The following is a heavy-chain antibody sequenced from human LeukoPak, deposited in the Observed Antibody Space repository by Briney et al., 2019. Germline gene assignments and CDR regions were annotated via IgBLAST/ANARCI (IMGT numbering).Heavy chain of an antibody. Sequence: GESLKISCKGSGYSLTSYWIGWVRQMPGKGLEWMGIIYPGDSDTRYSPSFQGQVTISADKSISTAYLQWSSLQASDTAMYYCASSPPDYYDTSGRPSDAFDIWGQGTMVTVSS. CDR2: IYPGDSDT. CDR1: GYSLTSYW. D-gene: IGHD3-22*01. J-gene: IGHJ3*02. CDR3: ASSPPDYYDTSGRPSDAFDI. V-gene: IGHV5-51*01.